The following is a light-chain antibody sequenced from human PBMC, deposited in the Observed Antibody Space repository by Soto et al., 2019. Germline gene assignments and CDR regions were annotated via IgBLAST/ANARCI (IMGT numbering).Light chain of an antibody. CDR2: GAS. CDR1: QSVTNSF. V-gene: IGKV3-20*01. CDR3: LQYVSSTWA. Sequence: EIVLAQSPGTLSLSPGERATLSCRASQSVTNSFLAWYQQKPGQAPRLLIYGASRRATGIPDRFTGSGSGTDFSLTISRLEPEDFAVYYVLQYVSSTWAVGQVTSVDIX. J-gene: IGKJ1*01.